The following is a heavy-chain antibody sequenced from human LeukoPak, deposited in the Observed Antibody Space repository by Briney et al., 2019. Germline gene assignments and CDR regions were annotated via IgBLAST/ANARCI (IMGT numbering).Heavy chain of an antibody. D-gene: IGHD3-10*01. V-gene: IGHV4-34*01. Sequence: SETLSLTCAVYGGSFSGYYWRWIRQPPGKGLEWIGEINHSGSTNYNPSLKSRVTISVDTSKNQFSLKLSSVTAADTAVYYCARAYGSGSPPMNWFDPWGQGTLVTVSS. CDR1: GGSFSGYY. CDR3: ARAYGSGSPPMNWFDP. J-gene: IGHJ5*02. CDR2: INHSGST.